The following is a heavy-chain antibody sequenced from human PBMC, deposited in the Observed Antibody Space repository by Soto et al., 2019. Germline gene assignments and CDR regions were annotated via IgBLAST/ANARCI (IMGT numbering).Heavy chain of an antibody. CDR3: ASSHRSGPEHDAFDI. V-gene: IGHV3-11*01. J-gene: IGHJ3*02. CDR1: GFTFSDYY. D-gene: IGHD3-3*01. Sequence: QVQLVESGGGLVKPGGSLRLSCAASGFTFSDYYMNWIRQAPGKGLEWVSYISSSGSTIYYADSVKGRFTISRDNAKNSLYLQMNSLRAEDTAVYYCASSHRSGPEHDAFDIWGQGTMVTVSS. CDR2: ISSSGSTI.